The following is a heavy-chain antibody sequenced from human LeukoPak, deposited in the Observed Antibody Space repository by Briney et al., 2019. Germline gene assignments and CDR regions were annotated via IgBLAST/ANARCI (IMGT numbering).Heavy chain of an antibody. Sequence: SETLSLTCTVSGGSISSSSYYWGWIRQPPGKGLEWIGSIYYSGSTYYNPSLKSRVTISVDTSKNQFSLKLSSVTAADTAVYYCARPTDSSGYYSYWGQGTLVTVSS. CDR1: GGSISSSSYY. J-gene: IGHJ4*02. D-gene: IGHD3-22*01. CDR2: IYYSGST. V-gene: IGHV4-39*07. CDR3: ARPTDSSGYYSY.